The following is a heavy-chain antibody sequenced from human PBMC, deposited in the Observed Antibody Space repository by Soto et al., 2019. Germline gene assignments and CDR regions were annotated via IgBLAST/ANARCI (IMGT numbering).Heavy chain of an antibody. CDR3: ARGSAQGGWCDY. CDR2: IYYSGST. CDR1: GGSISSYY. Sequence: SETLSLTCTFSGGSISSYYWSWIRQPPGKGLEWIGYIYYSGSTNYNPSLKSRVTISVDTSKNQFSLKLSSVTAADTAVYYCARGSAQGGWCDYWGQGTLVTVSS. V-gene: IGHV4-59*01. J-gene: IGHJ4*02. D-gene: IGHD2-21*01.